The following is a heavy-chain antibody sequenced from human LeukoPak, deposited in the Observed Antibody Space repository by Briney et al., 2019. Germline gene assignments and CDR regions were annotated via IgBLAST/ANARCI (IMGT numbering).Heavy chain of an antibody. V-gene: IGHV3-30-3*01. J-gene: IGHJ1*01. CDR3: AIGDYGTYGYFLR. D-gene: IGHD4-17*01. CDR2: TSFDGSIE. CDR1: GFTFTNYA. Sequence: GGSLRLSCGASGFTFTNYAMHWVRQARAKGLGGVALTSFDGSIEYYADSVKGRVTISKDISKNTVYLQMNSLTSEDTAVYYCAIGDYGTYGYFLRWGQGTLVIVSS.